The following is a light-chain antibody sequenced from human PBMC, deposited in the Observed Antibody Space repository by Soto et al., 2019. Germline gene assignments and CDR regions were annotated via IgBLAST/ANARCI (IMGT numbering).Light chain of an antibody. V-gene: IGKV1-9*01. Sequence: DIQLTQSPSFLSASVGDRVTITCRASQGISSYLAWYQQKPGKAPKLLIYAASTLQSGVPSKFSGSGSGTEVTLTIRSLQPEDFATYYCQQLNSYPTCAVGPGTKVDIK. CDR3: QQLNSYPTCA. J-gene: IGKJ3*01. CDR2: AAS. CDR1: QGISSY.